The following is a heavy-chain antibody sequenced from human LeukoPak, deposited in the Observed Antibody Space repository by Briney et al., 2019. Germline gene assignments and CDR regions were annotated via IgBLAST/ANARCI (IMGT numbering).Heavy chain of an antibody. Sequence: SETLSLTYTVSGYSISSGYYWGWIRQTPGKGLEWIGNIYHSGSTYYNPSLKSRVTISVDTSKNQFSLKLSSVTAADTAVYYCARDPSSGEDYWGQGTLVTVSS. V-gene: IGHV4-38-2*02. CDR3: ARDPSSGEDY. J-gene: IGHJ4*02. D-gene: IGHD3-22*01. CDR1: GYSISSGYY. CDR2: IYHSGST.